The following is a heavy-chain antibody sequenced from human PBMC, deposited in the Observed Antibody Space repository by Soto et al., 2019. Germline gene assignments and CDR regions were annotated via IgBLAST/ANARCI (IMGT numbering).Heavy chain of an antibody. V-gene: IGHV3-53*04. CDR2: IYSGGST. D-gene: IGHD6-13*01. J-gene: IGHJ6*03. CDR1: GFTVSSNY. Sequence: EVQLVGSGGGLVQPWGSLRVSCAASGFTVSSNYMSWVRQAPGKGLEWVSVIYSGGSTYYADSVKGRFTISRHNSKNTLYLQMNSLRAEDTAVYYCATTSIFQQLYYYYYMDVWGKGTTVTVSS. CDR3: ATTSIFQQLYYYYYMDV.